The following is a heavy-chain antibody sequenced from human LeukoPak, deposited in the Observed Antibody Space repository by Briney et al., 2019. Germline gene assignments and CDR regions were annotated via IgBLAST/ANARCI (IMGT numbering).Heavy chain of an antibody. J-gene: IGHJ4*02. D-gene: IGHD3-22*01. CDR2: ITWDGGST. Sequence: GGSLRLSCAASGFTFDDYAMHWVRQASGKGLEWVSHITWDGGSTHYADSVEGRFTISRDNRENSLYLQMNSLGPEDTALYYCAKDRAARGRGNYFYMDVWGQGTLVTVSS. CDR3: AKDRAARGRGNYFYMDV. V-gene: IGHV3-43D*03. CDR1: GFTFDDYA.